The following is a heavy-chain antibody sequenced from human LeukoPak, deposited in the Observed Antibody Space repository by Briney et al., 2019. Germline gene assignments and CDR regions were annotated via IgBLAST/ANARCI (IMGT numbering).Heavy chain of an antibody. J-gene: IGHJ4*02. CDR3: ARASVQLEPYFDY. D-gene: IGHD1-1*01. Sequence: ASVKVSCKASGYTFTGYYMHWVRQAPGQGLEGMGWIKPNSGGTNHAQKFQGRVTMTRDTSISTAYMELSRLRSDDTAVYYCARASVQLEPYFDYWGQGTLVTVSS. CDR1: GYTFTGYY. V-gene: IGHV1-2*02. CDR2: IKPNSGGT.